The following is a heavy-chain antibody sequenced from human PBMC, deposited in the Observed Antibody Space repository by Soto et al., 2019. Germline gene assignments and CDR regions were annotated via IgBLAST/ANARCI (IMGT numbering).Heavy chain of an antibody. Sequence: SETLSLTCAVYGGSFSGYYWSWIRQPPGKGLEWIGEINHSGSTNYNPSLKSRVTISVDTSKNQFSLKLSSVTAADTAVYYCARFRGPNIVVVPAATTYNWFDPWGQGTLVTVSS. V-gene: IGHV4-34*01. CDR3: ARFRGPNIVVVPAATTYNWFDP. CDR2: INHSGST. D-gene: IGHD2-2*01. J-gene: IGHJ5*02. CDR1: GGSFSGYY.